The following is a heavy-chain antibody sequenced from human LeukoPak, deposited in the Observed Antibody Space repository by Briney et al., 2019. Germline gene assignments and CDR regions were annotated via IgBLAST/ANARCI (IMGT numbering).Heavy chain of an antibody. CDR3: ARGGRSDNWFDP. Sequence: PSETLSLTCTVSGGSISSYYWSWIRQPPGKGLEWIGYIYYSGSTNYNPSLKSRVTISVDTSKNQFSLKLGSVTAADTAVYYCARGGRSDNWFDPWGQGTLVTVSS. V-gene: IGHV4-59*01. J-gene: IGHJ5*02. CDR2: IYYSGST. CDR1: GGSISSYY.